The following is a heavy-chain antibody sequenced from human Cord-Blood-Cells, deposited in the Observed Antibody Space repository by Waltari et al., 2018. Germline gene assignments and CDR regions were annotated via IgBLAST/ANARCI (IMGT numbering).Heavy chain of an antibody. Sequence: QVQLQESGPGLVKPSETLSLTCTVSGYSISSGYYWGWIRQPPGKGLEWIGSIYHSGSTNYNPTLKSRVTISVDTSKNQFSLKLSSVTAADTAVYYCARGVGIAAAGKVDYWGQGTLVTVSS. D-gene: IGHD6-13*01. J-gene: IGHJ4*02. CDR3: ARGVGIAAAGKVDY. V-gene: IGHV4-38-2*02. CDR2: IYHSGST. CDR1: GYSISSGYY.